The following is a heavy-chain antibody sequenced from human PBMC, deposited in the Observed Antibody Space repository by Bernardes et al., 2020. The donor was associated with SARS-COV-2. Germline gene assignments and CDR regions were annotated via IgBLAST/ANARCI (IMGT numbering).Heavy chain of an antibody. D-gene: IGHD6-19*01. CDR1: GFTFDDFA. CDR3: AKDYETGELGIAVEGYCGH. J-gene: IGHJ4*02. V-gene: IGHV3-9*01. CDR2: ISWNSGSI. Sequence: GGSLRLSCAASGFTFDDFAMHWVRQAPGKGLEWVSGISWNSGSIGYAASVKGRFTISRDNAKNSLYLQMNSLIPDDTALYYCAKDYETGELGIAVEGYCGHWGQGTLVTVSS.